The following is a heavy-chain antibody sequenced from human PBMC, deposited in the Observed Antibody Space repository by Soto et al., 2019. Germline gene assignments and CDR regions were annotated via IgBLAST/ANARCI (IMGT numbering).Heavy chain of an antibody. Sequence: SETLSLTCTVSGGSISSYYWSWIRQPPGKGLEWIGYIYYSGSTNYNPSLKSRVTISVDTSKNQFSLKLSSVTAADTAVYYCARQRDYYYYMDVWGKGTTVTVSS. J-gene: IGHJ6*03. CDR2: IYYSGST. V-gene: IGHV4-59*08. CDR1: GGSISSYY. CDR3: ARQRDYYYYMDV.